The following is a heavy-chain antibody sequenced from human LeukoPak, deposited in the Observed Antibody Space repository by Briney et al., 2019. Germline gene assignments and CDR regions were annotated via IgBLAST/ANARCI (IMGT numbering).Heavy chain of an antibody. D-gene: IGHD1-26*01. V-gene: IGHV5-51*01. CDR3: ARRRDLYSGSYYTFDY. Sequence: GESLKISCKGSGYSFTNYWIGWVRQMPGKGLKWMGIIYPGDPDARYSPSFQGQVTISADKSISTAYLQWSSLKASDTAMYYCARRRDLYSGSYYTFDYWGQGTLVTVSS. CDR2: IYPGDPDA. J-gene: IGHJ4*02. CDR1: GYSFTNYW.